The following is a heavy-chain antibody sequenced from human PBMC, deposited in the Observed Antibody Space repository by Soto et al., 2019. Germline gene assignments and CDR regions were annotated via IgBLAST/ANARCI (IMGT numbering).Heavy chain of an antibody. V-gene: IGHV1-69*06. CDR3: ARGRTVTTRVRYGMDV. Sequence: QVQLVQSGAEVKKPGSSVKVSCKASGGTFSSYAISWVRQAPGQWLEWMGGIIPIFGTANYAQKFQGRVTTTADKSTSTAYMELSSLRSEDTAVYYCARGRTVTTRVRYGMDVWGQGTTVTVSS. D-gene: IGHD4-17*01. CDR2: IIPIFGTA. CDR1: GGTFSSYA. J-gene: IGHJ6*02.